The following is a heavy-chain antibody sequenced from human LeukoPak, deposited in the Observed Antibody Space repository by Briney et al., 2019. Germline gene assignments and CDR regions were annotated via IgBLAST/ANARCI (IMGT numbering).Heavy chain of an antibody. J-gene: IGHJ5*02. D-gene: IGHD6-13*01. CDR2: FVPEDGET. CDR1: GYTLTELS. V-gene: IGHV1-24*01. Sequence: ASVKVSCKVSGYTLTELSMHWVRQAPGKGLEWMGGFVPEDGETIYAQKFQGRVTMTEDTSTDTAYMELSSLRSEDTAVYYCATAVGAAGTGGFDPWGQGTLVTVSS. CDR3: ATAVGAAGTGGFDP.